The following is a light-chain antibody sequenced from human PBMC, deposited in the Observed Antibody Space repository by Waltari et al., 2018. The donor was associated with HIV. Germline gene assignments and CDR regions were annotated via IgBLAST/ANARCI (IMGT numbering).Light chain of an antibody. CDR2: DAS. J-gene: IGKJ2*01. CDR1: QSVSIY. Sequence: EIVLTQSPATLSLSPGERATLSCRASQSVSIYLAWYQQKPGQPPRLLIYDASNRAIAIPARFSGSGSGTDFTLTISSLEPEDFAVYYCQQRSRWPPAYTFGQGTKLEIK. V-gene: IGKV3-11*01. CDR3: QQRSRWPPAYT.